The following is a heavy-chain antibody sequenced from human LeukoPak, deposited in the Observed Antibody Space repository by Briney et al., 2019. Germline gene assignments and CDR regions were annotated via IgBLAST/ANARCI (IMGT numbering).Heavy chain of an antibody. CDR1: GGSISSFSYY. V-gene: IGHV4-39*07. J-gene: IGHJ5*02. D-gene: IGHD3-22*01. CDR2: VHSSGGT. Sequence: PSETLSLTCTVSGGSISSFSYYWGWIRQSPGKGLEWIVNVHSSGGTHYISSLKSRVSISLDTSNNHLSLRLSSVTAADTAVYYCVRDHPYDSSSANWFDPWGQGKLVTVSS. CDR3: VRDHPYDSSSANWFDP.